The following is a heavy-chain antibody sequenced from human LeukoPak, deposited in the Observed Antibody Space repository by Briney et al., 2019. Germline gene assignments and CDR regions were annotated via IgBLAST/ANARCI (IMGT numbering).Heavy chain of an antibody. J-gene: IGHJ5*02. CDR3: ARDGSYGRNNWFDP. CDR2: IYYSGST. D-gene: IGHD1-26*01. Sequence: SETLSLTCTVSGGSISSYYWSWIRQPPGKGLEWIGYIYYSGSTNYNPSLKSQVTISVDTSKNQFSLKLSSVTAADTAVYYCARDGSYGRNNWFDPWGQGTLVTVSS. V-gene: IGHV4-59*01. CDR1: GGSISSYY.